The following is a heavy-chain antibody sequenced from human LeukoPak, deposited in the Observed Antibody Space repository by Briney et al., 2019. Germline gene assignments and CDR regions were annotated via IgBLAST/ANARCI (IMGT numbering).Heavy chain of an antibody. CDR1: GGSISSGGYY. V-gene: IGHV4-30-2*01. CDR2: IYHSGST. D-gene: IGHD6-13*01. Sequence: SETLSLTFTVSGGSISSGGYYWSWIRQPPGKGLEWIGYIYHSGSTYYNPSLKSRVTISVDRSKNQFSLKLSSVTAADTAVYYCARVGAAAVKHWGQGTLVTVSS. CDR3: ARVGAAAVKH. J-gene: IGHJ1*01.